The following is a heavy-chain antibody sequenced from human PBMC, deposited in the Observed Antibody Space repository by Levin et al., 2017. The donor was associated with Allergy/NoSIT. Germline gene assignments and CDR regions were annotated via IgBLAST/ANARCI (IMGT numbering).Heavy chain of an antibody. CDR2: IFHSGVA. CDR3: ARGERLGPDY. CDR1: GGSISPYY. Sequence: SETLSLTCTVSGGSISPYYWSWIRQPPGMGLEWIAYIFHSGVANYNPSLKSRLTVSMDMSKSQFSLHLSSVTAADTAVYYCARGERLGPDYWGQGTLITVSS. J-gene: IGHJ4*02. D-gene: IGHD3-16*01. V-gene: IGHV4-59*01.